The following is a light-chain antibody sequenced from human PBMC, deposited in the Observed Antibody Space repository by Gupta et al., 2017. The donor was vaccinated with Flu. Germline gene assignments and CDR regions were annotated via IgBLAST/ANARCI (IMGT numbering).Light chain of an antibody. CDR2: GAS. CDR1: QSISRSY. V-gene: IGKV3-20*01. Sequence: GTLSLSPGERATLSCRASQSISRSYLAWYQQKPGQAPRLLIYGASSRATGIPDRFSGSGSGTDFTLTISRLEPEDFAVYYCQRYGSSPFTFGPGTKVDIK. J-gene: IGKJ3*01. CDR3: QRYGSSPFT.